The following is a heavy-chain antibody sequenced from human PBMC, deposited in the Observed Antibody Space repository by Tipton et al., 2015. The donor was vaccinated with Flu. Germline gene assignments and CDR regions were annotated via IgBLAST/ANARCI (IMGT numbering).Heavy chain of an antibody. D-gene: IGHD6-19*01. CDR1: GFTFTRYG. Sequence: AVSGFTFTRYGMSWVRQAPGKGLEWISGFSVSGGATFFADSVKGRFTFSRDYYKNTLYLQMNSLRAEDTAVYYCAKVISELVAGLDHWGQGTLVTVSS. CDR3: AKVISELVAGLDH. J-gene: IGHJ4*02. V-gene: IGHV3-23*01. CDR2: FSVSGGAT.